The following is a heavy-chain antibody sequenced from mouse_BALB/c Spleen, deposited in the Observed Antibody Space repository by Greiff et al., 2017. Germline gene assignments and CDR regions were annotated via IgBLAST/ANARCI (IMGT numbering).Heavy chain of an antibody. CDR3: ARERNYYGSTDAMDY. J-gene: IGHJ4*01. V-gene: IGHV5-6-5*01. Sequence: EVHLVESGGGLVKPGGSLKLSCAASGFTFSSYAMSWVRQTPEKRLEWVASISSGGSTYYPDSVKGRFTISRDNARNILYLQMSSLRSEDTAMYYCARERNYYGSTDAMDYWGQGTSVTVSS. CDR1: GFTFSSYA. CDR2: ISSGGST. D-gene: IGHD1-1*01.